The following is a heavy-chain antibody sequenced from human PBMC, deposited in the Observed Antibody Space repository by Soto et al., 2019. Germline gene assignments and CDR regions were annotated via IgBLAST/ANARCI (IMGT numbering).Heavy chain of an antibody. CDR3: AREADYIWGSYRYNWFDP. CDR2: INHSGST. V-gene: IGHV4-34*01. Sequence: SETLSLTCAVYGGSFGGYYWSWIRQPPGKGLEWVGEINHSGSTNYNPSLKSRVTISVDTSKNQFSLKLSSVTAADTAVYYCAREADYIWGSYRYNWFDPWGQGTLVTVSS. CDR1: GGSFGGYY. D-gene: IGHD3-16*02. J-gene: IGHJ5*02.